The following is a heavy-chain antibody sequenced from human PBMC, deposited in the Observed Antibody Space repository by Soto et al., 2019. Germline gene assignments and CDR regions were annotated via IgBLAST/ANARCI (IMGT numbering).Heavy chain of an antibody. D-gene: IGHD1-26*01. Sequence: EVQLLESGGGLVQPGGSLRLSCAASGFTFSSYAMRWVRQAQGKGLEWVSAISGSGDSTYYADSVKGRFTISRDNSKNTLYLQMNSLRAEDTAIYYCARRGSGSYYDCWGQGTLVTVSS. J-gene: IGHJ4*02. CDR3: ARRGSGSYYDC. CDR1: GFTFSSYA. CDR2: ISGSGDST. V-gene: IGHV3-23*01.